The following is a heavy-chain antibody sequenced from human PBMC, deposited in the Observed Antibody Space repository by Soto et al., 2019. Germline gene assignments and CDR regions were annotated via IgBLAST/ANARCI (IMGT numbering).Heavy chain of an antibody. CDR1: GGSISSSSYY. V-gene: IGHV4-39*01. Sequence: QLQLQESGPGLVKPSETLSLICTVSGGSISSSSYYWGWIRQPPGKGLEWIGSIYYSGSTYHNPSLKSRVTIAVNTTTHHLSLKLSSVTAAATSVYYCARHWVYCSGGRCYSFSWFDPWGQGTLVTVSS. J-gene: IGHJ5*02. CDR2: IYYSGST. CDR3: ARHWVYCSGGRCYSFSWFDP. D-gene: IGHD2-15*01.